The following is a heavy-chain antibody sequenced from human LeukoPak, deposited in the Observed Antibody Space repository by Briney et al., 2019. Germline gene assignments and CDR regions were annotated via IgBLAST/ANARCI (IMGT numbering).Heavy chain of an antibody. J-gene: IGHJ3*02. Sequence: SVKVSCKASGGTFSSYAISWVRQAPGQGLEWMGGIIPIFGTANYAQKFQGRVTITADESTSTAYMELSSLRSEDTAVYYCARAACGSTSCCWSAFDIWGQGTMVTVYS. V-gene: IGHV1-69*01. CDR3: ARAACGSTSCCWSAFDI. CDR1: GGTFSSYA. D-gene: IGHD2-2*01. CDR2: IIPIFGTA.